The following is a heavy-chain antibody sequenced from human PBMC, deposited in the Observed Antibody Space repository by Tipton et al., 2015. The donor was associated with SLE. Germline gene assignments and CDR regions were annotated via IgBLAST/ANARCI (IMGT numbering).Heavy chain of an antibody. D-gene: IGHD6-25*01. CDR3: GGGPLFDY. CDR1: GGSIGSFS. CDR2: IYYSGST. J-gene: IGHJ4*02. V-gene: IGHV4-59*04. Sequence: TLSLTCTVSGGSIGSFSWTWVRQPPGKGLEWIGCIYYSGSTNYNPSLNSRVTLSVDMSKNQFSLKLSSVTAADTAVYYCGGGPLFDYWGQGTLVTVSS.